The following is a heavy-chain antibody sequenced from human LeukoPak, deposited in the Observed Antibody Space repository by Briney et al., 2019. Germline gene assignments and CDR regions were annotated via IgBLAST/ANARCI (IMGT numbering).Heavy chain of an antibody. CDR3: VSFYETN. Sequence: GGSLRLSCAASGFTFSNYAMHWVRQAPGKGLVWVSHVNSDGSWTSHADSVKGRFTISKDNAKNTVYLQMNNLRTEDTAVYYCVSFYETNWGRGTPVTVSS. J-gene: IGHJ4*02. D-gene: IGHD2-2*01. V-gene: IGHV3-74*01. CDR1: GFTFSNYA. CDR2: VNSDGSWT.